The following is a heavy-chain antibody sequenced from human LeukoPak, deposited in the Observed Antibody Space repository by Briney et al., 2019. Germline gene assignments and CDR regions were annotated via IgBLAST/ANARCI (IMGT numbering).Heavy chain of an antibody. CDR3: ARQAYSSNLGWFDP. CDR2: TYNSGST. CDR1: GGSISSSTYY. V-gene: IGHV4-39*01. D-gene: IGHD6-13*01. Sequence: SETLSLTCSVSGGSISSSTYYWGWIRQPPGKGLEWIGNTYNSGSTYYNPSLKSRVTISVDTSKNQFSLKLSSVTAADTAVYYCARQAYSSNLGWFDPWGQGTLVTVSS. J-gene: IGHJ5*02.